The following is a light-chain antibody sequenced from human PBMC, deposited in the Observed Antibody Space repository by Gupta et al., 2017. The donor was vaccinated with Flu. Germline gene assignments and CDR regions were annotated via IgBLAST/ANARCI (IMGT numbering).Light chain of an antibody. J-gene: IGLJ2*01. CDR2: KDT. CDR3: YSATDNIVI. Sequence: TCSGDVLAKKYTRWLRQRPGQAPVLIIYKDTERPSGIPDRFSGSSAGTTVTLTISGAEVEDEGDYFCYSATDNIVIFGGGTHLTV. CDR1: VLAKKY. V-gene: IGLV3-27*01.